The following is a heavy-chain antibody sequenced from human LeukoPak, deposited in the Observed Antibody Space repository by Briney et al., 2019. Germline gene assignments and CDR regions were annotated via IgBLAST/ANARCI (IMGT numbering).Heavy chain of an antibody. J-gene: IGHJ4*02. D-gene: IGHD5-12*01. CDR2: ISWDGGST. Sequence: GGSLRLSCAASGFTFDDYTMHWVRQAPGKGLEWVSLISWDGGSTYYADSVKGRFTISRDNSKNSLYLQMNSLRTEDTALYYCIASGYDYGEYYFDYWGQGTLVTVSS. V-gene: IGHV3-43*01. CDR3: IASGYDYGEYYFDY. CDR1: GFTFDDYT.